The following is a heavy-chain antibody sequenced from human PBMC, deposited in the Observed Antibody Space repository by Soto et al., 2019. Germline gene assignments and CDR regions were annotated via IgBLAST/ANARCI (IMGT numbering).Heavy chain of an antibody. CDR2: IYYSGST. J-gene: IGHJ5*02. CDR1: GGSISSGDYY. V-gene: IGHV4-30-4*02. Sequence: PSETLSLTCTVSGGSISSGDYYWSWIRQPPGKGLEWIGYIYYSGSTYYNPSLKSRVTISVDTSKNQFSLKLSSVTAADTAVYYCARDLYYYDSSGYTPWFDPWGQGTLVTVSS. D-gene: IGHD3-22*01. CDR3: ARDLYYYDSSGYTPWFDP.